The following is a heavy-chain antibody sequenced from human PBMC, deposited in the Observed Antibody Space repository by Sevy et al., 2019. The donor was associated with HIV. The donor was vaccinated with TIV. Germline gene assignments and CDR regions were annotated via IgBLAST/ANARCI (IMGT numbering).Heavy chain of an antibody. CDR3: AREDIRVAGIGYYFHS. CDR1: GFSISGYG. J-gene: IGHJ4*02. Sequence: GGSLRLSCAASGFSISGYGMHWVRQAPGKGLEWVAVIWYDGTNKEYADSVKGRFTISRDKSKNTLYLQMNSLSAEDTAVYYCAREDIRVAGIGYYFHSWGQGTLVTVSS. V-gene: IGHV3-33*01. D-gene: IGHD6-19*01. CDR2: IWYDGTNK.